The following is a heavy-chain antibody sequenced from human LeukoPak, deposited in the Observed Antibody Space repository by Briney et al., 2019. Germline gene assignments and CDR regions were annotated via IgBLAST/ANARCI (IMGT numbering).Heavy chain of an antibody. V-gene: IGHV3-21*01. D-gene: IGHD5-24*01. Sequence: PGGSLRLSCAASGLTFSGYTMNWVSQAPGKGLQWVSSISTSGRYIYYADSLKGRFTISRDNGKNSLYLQMNSLSAEDTALYYCARRIDGYNTNYFDYWGQGTLVTVSS. CDR3: ARRIDGYNTNYFDY. J-gene: IGHJ4*02. CDR2: ISTSGRYI. CDR1: GLTFSGYT.